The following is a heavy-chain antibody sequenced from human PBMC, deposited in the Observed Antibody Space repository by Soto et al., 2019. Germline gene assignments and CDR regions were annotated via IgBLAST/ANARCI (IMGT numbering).Heavy chain of an antibody. V-gene: IGHV3-23*01. Sequence: GGSLRLSCAASGFTFSSYAMSWVRQAPGKGLEWVSAISGSGGSTYYADSVKGRFTISRDNSKNKLYLQMNSLRAEDTAVYYCAKDSYYDFWSGYPSGAFDIWGQGTMVTVSS. CDR3: AKDSYYDFWSGYPSGAFDI. J-gene: IGHJ3*02. CDR1: GFTFSSYA. CDR2: ISGSGGST. D-gene: IGHD3-3*01.